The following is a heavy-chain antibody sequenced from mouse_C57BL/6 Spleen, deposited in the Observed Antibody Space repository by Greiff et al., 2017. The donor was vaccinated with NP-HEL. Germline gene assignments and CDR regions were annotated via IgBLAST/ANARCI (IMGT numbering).Heavy chain of an antibody. D-gene: IGHD2-3*01. CDR1: GFTFTDYY. CDR2: IRNKANGYTT. CDR3: ARFDDGYYLDY. J-gene: IGHJ4*01. V-gene: IGHV7-3*01. Sequence: EVKVVESGGGLVQPGGSLSLSCAASGFTFTDYYMSWVRQPPGKALEWLGFIRNKANGYTTEYSASVKGRFTISRDNSKSILYLQMNALRAEDSATYYCARFDDGYYLDYWGQGTSVTVSS.